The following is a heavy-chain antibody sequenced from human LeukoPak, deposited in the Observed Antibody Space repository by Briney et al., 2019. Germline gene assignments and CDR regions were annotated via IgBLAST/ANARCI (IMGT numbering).Heavy chain of an antibody. CDR1: GASISDYY. V-gene: IGHV4-59*08. Sequence: SETLSLTCSVSGASISDYYWSWIRQSPGKGLEWIGYFYFRGTSTFNPSLQSRVTMSVDASKNQFSLKLTSVTAADTAVYYCVRHVTTGFNLFEYWGQGTLVTVSS. D-gene: IGHD5-24*01. CDR3: VRHVTTGFNLFEY. CDR2: FYFRGTS. J-gene: IGHJ4*02.